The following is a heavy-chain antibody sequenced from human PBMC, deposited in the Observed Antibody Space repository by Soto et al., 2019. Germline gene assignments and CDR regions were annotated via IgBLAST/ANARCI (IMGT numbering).Heavy chain of an antibody. CDR2: ISGSGGST. J-gene: IGHJ6*02. Sequence: PGGSLRLSCAASGFTFSSYAMSWVRQAPGKGLEWVSAISGSGGSTYYADSVKGRFTISRDNSKNTLYLQMNSLRAEDTAVYYCAKAGGSAGLRQYYYYGMDVWGQGTTVTVSS. D-gene: IGHD3-10*01. V-gene: IGHV3-23*01. CDR3: AKAGGSAGLRQYYYYGMDV. CDR1: GFTFSSYA.